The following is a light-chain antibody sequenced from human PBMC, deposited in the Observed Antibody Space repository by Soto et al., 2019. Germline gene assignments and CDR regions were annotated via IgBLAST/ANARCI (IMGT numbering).Light chain of an antibody. CDR1: SSDVGGYNY. V-gene: IGLV2-14*01. CDR2: EVS. J-gene: IGLJ1*01. Sequence: QAVVTQPASVSGSPGQSITISCTGTSSDVGGYNYVSWYQQHPGKAPKLMIYEVSNRPSGVSNRFSGSKSVNTASLTISGLQAEDEADYYCSSYTSSSTYVFGTGTKLTVL. CDR3: SSYTSSSTYV.